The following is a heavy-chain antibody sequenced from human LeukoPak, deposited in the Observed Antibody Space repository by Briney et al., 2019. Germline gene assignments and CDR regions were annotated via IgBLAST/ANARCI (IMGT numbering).Heavy chain of an antibody. V-gene: IGHV3-9*01. CDR1: GFTFDDNA. J-gene: IGHJ4*02. CDR2: INWNGGSL. CDR3: VRGRDSSGFYFFEN. D-gene: IGHD3-22*01. Sequence: PGGSLRLSCAASGFTFDDNAMHWVRQGPGKGLERVSGINWNGGSLGYGDSVKGRFTISRDNAKNSVYLQMNSLRDADTALYYCVRGRDSSGFYFFENWGQGTLVTVSS.